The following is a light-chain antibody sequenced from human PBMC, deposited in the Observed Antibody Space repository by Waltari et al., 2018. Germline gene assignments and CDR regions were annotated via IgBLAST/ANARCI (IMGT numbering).Light chain of an antibody. Sequence: EIVLPQSPGTLSLSPGERATLSCRASQSVGRNYLAWYQQKPGQAPRLLIYIASSRASGTPDRFSGSGSGTDFTLTISRLEPEDFAVYYCHQHAYAPLTFGGGTRVEI. CDR3: HQHAYAPLT. CDR1: QSVGRNY. J-gene: IGKJ4*01. V-gene: IGKV3-20*01. CDR2: IAS.